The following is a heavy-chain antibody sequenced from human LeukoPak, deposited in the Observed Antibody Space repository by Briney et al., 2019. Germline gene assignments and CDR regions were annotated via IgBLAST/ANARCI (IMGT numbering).Heavy chain of an antibody. V-gene: IGHV1-2*06. CDR1: GYTFTGYY. D-gene: IGHD1-26*01. J-gene: IGHJ5*02. CDR3: ARKRGSINWFDP. CDR2: INPNSGGT. Sequence: ASVKVSCKASGYTFTGYYMHWVRQAPRQGLEWMGRINPNSGGTNYAQKFQGRVTMTRDTSISTAYMELSRLRSDDTAVYYCARKRGSINWFDPWGQGTLVTVSS.